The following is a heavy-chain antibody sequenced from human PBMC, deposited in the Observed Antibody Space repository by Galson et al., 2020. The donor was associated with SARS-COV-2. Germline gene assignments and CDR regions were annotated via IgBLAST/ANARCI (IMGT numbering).Heavy chain of an antibody. CDR3: ARLVAYQLPPYYYYYMDV. CDR2: IYPGDSDT. D-gene: IGHD2-2*01. V-gene: IGHV5-51*01. CDR1: GNSFNSYSYW. J-gene: IGHJ6*03. Sequence: GESLKISCKGSGNSFNSYSYWIAWVRQMPGKGLEWMGIIYPGDSDTRYSPSFQGQVTISADKSISTAYLQWSSLKASDTAMYYCARLVAYQLPPYYYYYMDVWGKGTPVTVSS.